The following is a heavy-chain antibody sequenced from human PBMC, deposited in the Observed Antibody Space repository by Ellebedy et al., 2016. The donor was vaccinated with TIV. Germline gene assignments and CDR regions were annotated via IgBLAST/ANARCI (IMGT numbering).Heavy chain of an antibody. Sequence: ASVKVSXXASGYTFTSYYMHWVRQAPGQGLEWMGIINPSGGSTSYAQKFQGRVTMTRDTSTSTVYMELSSLRSEDTAVYYCALLWFGELLGGAFDIWGQGTMVTVSS. J-gene: IGHJ3*02. D-gene: IGHD3-10*01. V-gene: IGHV1-46*01. CDR1: GYTFTSYY. CDR3: ALLWFGELLGGAFDI. CDR2: INPSGGST.